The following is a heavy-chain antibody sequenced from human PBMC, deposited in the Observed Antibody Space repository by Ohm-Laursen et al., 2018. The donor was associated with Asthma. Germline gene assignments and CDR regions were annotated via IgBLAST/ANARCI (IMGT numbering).Heavy chain of an antibody. CDR2: IYHSGST. CDR1: GGSISSGGYS. CDR3: ARSKYYYDSSGLGTRYFDL. V-gene: IGHV4-30-2*01. D-gene: IGHD3-22*01. J-gene: IGHJ2*01. Sequence: SQTLSLTCAVSGGSISSGGYSWSWIRQPPGKGLEWIGYIYHSGSTYYNPSLKSRVTISVDRSKNQFSLKLSSVTAADTAVYYCARSKYYYDSSGLGTRYFDLWGRGTLVTVSS.